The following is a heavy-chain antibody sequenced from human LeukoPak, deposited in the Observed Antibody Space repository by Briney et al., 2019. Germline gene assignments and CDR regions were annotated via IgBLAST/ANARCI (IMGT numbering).Heavy chain of an antibody. V-gene: IGHV1-18*01. J-gene: IGHJ3*02. D-gene: IGHD3-3*01. CDR3: ARVVLTWTIFGVVNPGGGNDAFDI. Sequence: ASVKVSCKASGYTFTSYGISWVRQAPGQGLEWMGWISAYNGNTNYAQKLQGRVTMTTDTSTSTAYMELRSLRSDDTAVYYCARVVLTWTIFGVVNPGGGNDAFDIWGQGTMATVSS. CDR2: ISAYNGNT. CDR1: GYTFTSYG.